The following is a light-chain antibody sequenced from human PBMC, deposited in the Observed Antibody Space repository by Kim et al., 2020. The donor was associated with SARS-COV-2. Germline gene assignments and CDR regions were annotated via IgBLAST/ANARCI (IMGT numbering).Light chain of an antibody. Sequence: SYELTQPPSVSVSPGQTASITCSGDKLGDKYACLYQQKPGQSPVLVIYQDSKRPSGIPERFSGSNSGNTATLTISGTQAMDEADYYCQAWDSSRVVFGGGTKLTVL. CDR1: KLGDKY. V-gene: IGLV3-1*01. CDR2: QDS. CDR3: QAWDSSRVV. J-gene: IGLJ2*01.